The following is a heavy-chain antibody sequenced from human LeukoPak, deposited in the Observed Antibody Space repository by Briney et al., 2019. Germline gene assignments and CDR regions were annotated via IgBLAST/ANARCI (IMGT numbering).Heavy chain of an antibody. V-gene: IGHV4-59*01. Sequence: SETLSLTCNVSGGSISNNYWTWIRQPPGKGLEWIGYVYSTGSTNYNPSLKSRVTISVDTSKNQFSLQLASVTAADTAVYYCARDRARSYYFDLWGQGTLVTVSS. CDR2: VYSTGST. D-gene: IGHD3-10*01. J-gene: IGHJ4*02. CDR1: GGSISNNY. CDR3: ARDRARSYYFDL.